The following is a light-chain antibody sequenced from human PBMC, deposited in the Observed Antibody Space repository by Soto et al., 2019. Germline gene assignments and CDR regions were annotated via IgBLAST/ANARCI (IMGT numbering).Light chain of an antibody. Sequence: IVMTQSPATLSVSPGERANLSCRASQTVRNNYLAGYQQKPGQAPRLLIYDASSSATGSPDRFSGGGSGTDVSLTISRREPEDFAVYYCQQFSSYPLTFGGGTKVDIK. V-gene: IGKV3-20*01. CDR2: DAS. J-gene: IGKJ4*01. CDR1: QTVRNNY. CDR3: QQFSSYPLT.